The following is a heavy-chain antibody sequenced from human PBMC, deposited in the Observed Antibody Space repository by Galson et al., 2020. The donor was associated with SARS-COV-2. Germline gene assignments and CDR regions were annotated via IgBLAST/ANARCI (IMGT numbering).Heavy chain of an antibody. Sequence: SETLSLTCAVYGGSFSGYSWTWVRQPPGKGLEWIGEISHSGSTNYSPSLKSRVFMSVDTSKNQFSLKLSSVTAADTAVYFCARGGSRPIMVFDYYYFYMDVGGKGTTVTVSS. J-gene: IGHJ6*03. CDR1: GGSFSGYS. D-gene: IGHD3-9*01. V-gene: IGHV4-34*01. CDR2: ISHSGST. CDR3: ARGGSRPIMVFDYYYFYMDV.